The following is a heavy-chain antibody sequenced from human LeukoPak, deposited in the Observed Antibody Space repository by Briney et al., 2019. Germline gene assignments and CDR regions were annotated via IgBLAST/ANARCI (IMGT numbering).Heavy chain of an antibody. Sequence: ASVKVSCKASGYTFTDYYMHWVRQAPGQGLEWMAWINPNTGDTNYSQKFQGRVTMTRDTSISTAYMELSRLKSDDTAVYYCARGFYDASDFEYFQHWGQGALVTVSS. V-gene: IGHV1-2*02. D-gene: IGHD3-22*01. CDR1: GYTFTDYY. CDR2: INPNTGDT. CDR3: ARGFYDASDFEYFQH. J-gene: IGHJ1*01.